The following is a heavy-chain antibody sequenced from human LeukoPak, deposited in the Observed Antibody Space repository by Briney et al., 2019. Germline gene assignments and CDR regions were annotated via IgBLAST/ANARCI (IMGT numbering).Heavy chain of an antibody. CDR3: ARGMTTVTTGAVSAFDI. CDR2: IYSGGST. J-gene: IGHJ3*02. Sequence: GGSLRLSCAASGFTVSSNYMSWVRQAPGEGLEWVSVIYSGGSTYYADSVKGRFTISRDNSTNTLYLQMNSLRAEDTAVYYCARGMTTVTTGAVSAFDIWGQGTMVTVSS. V-gene: IGHV3-53*01. D-gene: IGHD4-17*01. CDR1: GFTVSSNY.